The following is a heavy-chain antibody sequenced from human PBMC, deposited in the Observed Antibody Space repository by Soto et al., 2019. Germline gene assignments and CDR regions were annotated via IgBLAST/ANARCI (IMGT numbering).Heavy chain of an antibody. J-gene: IGHJ6*02. D-gene: IGHD1-26*01. CDR2: ISWNSGTT. Sequence: EMELEESGGGVVQPGGSLRLSCTASGFIFDEYAMHWVRQVPGKGLEWVSGISWNSGTTGYADSVKGRFTISRDNTENSVYLQMNRLIVQDTALYYCATEDMCGREVGYYGMDVWGQGTTVSVSS. CDR3: ATEDMCGREVGYYGMDV. V-gene: IGHV3-9*01. CDR1: GFIFDEYA.